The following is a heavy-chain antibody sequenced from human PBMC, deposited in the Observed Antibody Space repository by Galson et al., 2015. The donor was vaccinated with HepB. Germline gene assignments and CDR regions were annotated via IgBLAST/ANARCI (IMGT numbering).Heavy chain of an antibody. CDR2: IYWDDDK. CDR3: ARAYYYDSSVPFDY. V-gene: IGHV2-5*02. J-gene: IGHJ4*02. CDR1: GFSLSTSGVG. Sequence: LVKPTQTLTLTCTFSGFSLSTSGVGVGWIRQPPGKALEWLALIYWDDDKRYSPSLKSRLTIIKDTSKNQVVLTMTNMDPVDTGTYYCARAYYYDSSVPFDYWGQGTLVTVSS. D-gene: IGHD3-22*01.